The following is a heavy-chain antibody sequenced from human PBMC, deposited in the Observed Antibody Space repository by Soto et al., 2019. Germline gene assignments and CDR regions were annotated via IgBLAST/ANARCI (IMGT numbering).Heavy chain of an antibody. Sequence: QVQLQQWGAGLLKPSETLSLTCAVYGGSFSGYYWSWIRQPPGKGLEWIGEINHSGSTNYNPSLKSRVTISVDTSKNQFSLKLSSVTAAGTAVYYCARGARRAGSSQIDYWGQGTLVTVSS. CDR1: GGSFSGYY. CDR2: INHSGST. CDR3: ARGARRAGSSQIDY. D-gene: IGHD6-13*01. J-gene: IGHJ4*02. V-gene: IGHV4-34*01.